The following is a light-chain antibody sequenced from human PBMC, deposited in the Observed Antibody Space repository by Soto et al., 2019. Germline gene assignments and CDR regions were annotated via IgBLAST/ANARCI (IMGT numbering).Light chain of an antibody. Sequence: DIQMTQSPSSLSASIGDRVTITCRASQSISSYLNWYQQKPGKAPKLLIYAASRLQSGVPSRFSGSGSGTDFTLTISSLQPEDFATYYCQQSYSTPFTLGGGTKVEIK. CDR2: AAS. V-gene: IGKV1-39*01. CDR1: QSISSY. CDR3: QQSYSTPFT. J-gene: IGKJ4*01.